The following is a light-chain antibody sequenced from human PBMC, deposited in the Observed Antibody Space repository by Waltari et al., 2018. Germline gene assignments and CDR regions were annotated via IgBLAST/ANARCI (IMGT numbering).Light chain of an antibody. CDR1: SSDVGYSTL. J-gene: IGLJ2*01. V-gene: IGLV2-23*02. Sequence: QSALTQPPSLFGSPGQSITISCTGTSSDVGYSTLVFWYQQHPGKAPKLMIYEVNKRPSGVSNRFSASKSGNTASLTISGLQAEDEADYHCCSYAGGSTFVVFGGGTKLTVL. CDR2: EVN. CDR3: CSYAGGSTFVV.